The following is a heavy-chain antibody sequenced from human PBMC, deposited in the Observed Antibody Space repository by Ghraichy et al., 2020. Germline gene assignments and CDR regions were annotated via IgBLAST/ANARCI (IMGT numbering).Heavy chain of an antibody. J-gene: IGHJ5*02. CDR2: ISSSGSTI. Sequence: LTCAASGFTFSDYYMSWIRQAPGKGLEWVSYISSSGSTIYYADSVKGRFTISRDNAKNSLYLQMNSLKAEDPAVYYCARDAFWSGYYPSWFDPWGQGTLVTVSS. CDR1: GFTFSDYY. V-gene: IGHV3-11*01. CDR3: ARDAFWSGYYPSWFDP. D-gene: IGHD3-3*01.